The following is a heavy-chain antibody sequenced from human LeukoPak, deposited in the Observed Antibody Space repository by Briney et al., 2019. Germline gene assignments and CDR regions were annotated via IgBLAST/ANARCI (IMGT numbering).Heavy chain of an antibody. J-gene: IGHJ4*02. CDR2: ISYDGSNK. V-gene: IGHV3-30*18. CDR1: GFTFSSYG. CDR3: AKNDFDY. Sequence: PGGSLRLSCAASGFTFSSYGMHWVRQAPGKGLEWVAVISYDGSNKYYADSVKGRFTISRDNSKNTLYLQMNSLRAEDTAVYYCAKNDFDYWGQGTLVTVPS.